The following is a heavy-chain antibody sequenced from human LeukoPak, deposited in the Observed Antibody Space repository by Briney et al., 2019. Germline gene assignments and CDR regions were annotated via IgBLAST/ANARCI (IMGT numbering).Heavy chain of an antibody. Sequence: GGSLRLSCAASGFTFSSYGMHWVRQAPGKGLEWVAVISYDGSNKYYADSVKGRFTISRDNAKNSLYLQMNSLRAEDTAVYYCARDPDHDFWSGYSYYYMDVWGKGTTVTVSS. CDR2: ISYDGSNK. CDR1: GFTFSSYG. CDR3: ARDPDHDFWSGYSYYYMDV. V-gene: IGHV3-30*03. J-gene: IGHJ6*03. D-gene: IGHD3-3*01.